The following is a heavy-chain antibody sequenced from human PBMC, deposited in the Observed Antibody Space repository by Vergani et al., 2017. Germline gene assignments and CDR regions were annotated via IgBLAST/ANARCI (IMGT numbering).Heavy chain of an antibody. CDR1: GYTFTGYY. CDR3: ARDLIGGEGFGESDDAFDI. V-gene: IGHV1-2*02. Sequence: QVQLVQSGAEVKKPGASVKVSCKASGYTFTGYYMHWVRQAPGQGLEWMGWINPNSGGTNYAQKFQGRVTMTRDTSISTAYMGLSRLRSDDTAVYYCARDLIGGEGFGESDDAFDIWGQGTMVTVSS. J-gene: IGHJ3*02. CDR2: INPNSGGT. D-gene: IGHD3-10*01.